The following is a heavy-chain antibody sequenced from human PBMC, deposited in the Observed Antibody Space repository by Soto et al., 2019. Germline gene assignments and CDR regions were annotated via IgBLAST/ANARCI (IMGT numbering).Heavy chain of an antibody. CDR3: ARGRYGDY. V-gene: IGHV1-18*01. CDR1: GYAFTTYG. J-gene: IGHJ4*02. CDR2: ISAHNGNT. D-gene: IGHD1-1*01. Sequence: QVHLVQSGAEVKKPGASVKVSCKGSGYAFTTYGITWVRQAPGQGLEWMGWISAHNGNTNYAQKLQGRVTVTRDTSTSTAYMELRSLRSGDTAVYYCARGRYGDYWGQGALVTVSS.